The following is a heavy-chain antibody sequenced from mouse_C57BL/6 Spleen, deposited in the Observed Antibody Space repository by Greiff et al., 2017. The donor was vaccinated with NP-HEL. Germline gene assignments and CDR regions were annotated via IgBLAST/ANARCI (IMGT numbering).Heavy chain of an antibody. D-gene: IGHD1-1*01. CDR3: ARDGAYGSSPYYYAMDY. Sequence: EVKLMESGPGLVKPSQSLSLTCSVTGYSITSGYYWNWIRQFPGNKLEWMGYISYDGSNNYNPSLKNRISITRDTSKNQFFLKLNSVTTEDTATYYCARDGAYGSSPYYYAMDYWGQGTSVTVSS. V-gene: IGHV3-6*01. CDR2: ISYDGSN. CDR1: GYSITSGYY. J-gene: IGHJ4*01.